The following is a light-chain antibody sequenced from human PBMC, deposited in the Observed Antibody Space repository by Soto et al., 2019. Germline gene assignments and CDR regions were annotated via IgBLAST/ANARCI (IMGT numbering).Light chain of an antibody. CDR1: QSVSSN. J-gene: IGKJ5*01. CDR2: GAS. CDR3: QQYNNWLPIT. V-gene: IGKV3-15*01. Sequence: EIVMTQSPATLSVSPGERATLSCRASQSVSSNLAWYQQKPGQAPRLLIYGASTRATGIPARFSGSGSGTEFTLTISSLQSEYFSVYYCQQYNNWLPITFGQGTRLEIK.